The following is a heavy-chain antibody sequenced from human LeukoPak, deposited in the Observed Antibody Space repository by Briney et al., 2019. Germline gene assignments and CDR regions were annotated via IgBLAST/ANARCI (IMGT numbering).Heavy chain of an antibody. CDR1: GGSIRSHY. Sequence: PSETLSLTCSVSGGSIRSHYWSWIRQPPGKGLEWIGYVHYSGSTNYNPSLKSRVTISIDTAKNKFYVKLSSVTAADTAVYYCARHETDNWFDPWGQGTLVTVSS. CDR3: ARHETDNWFDP. V-gene: IGHV4-59*08. J-gene: IGHJ5*02. D-gene: IGHD2-21*02. CDR2: VHYSGST.